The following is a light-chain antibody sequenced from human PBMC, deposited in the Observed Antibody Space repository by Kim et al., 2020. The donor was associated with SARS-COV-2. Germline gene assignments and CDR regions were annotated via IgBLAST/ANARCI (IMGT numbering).Light chain of an antibody. Sequence: QSALTQPASVSGSLGQSITISCTGTSSDVGNNNYVSWYQQHPDKVPKHIIYDVTNRPSGVSNRFSGSKSGNAASLTISSLQAEDEADYYCSSYTNNIWIFGGGTQLTVL. V-gene: IGLV2-14*03. CDR2: DVT. CDR1: SSDVGNNNY. J-gene: IGLJ2*01. CDR3: SSYTNNIWI.